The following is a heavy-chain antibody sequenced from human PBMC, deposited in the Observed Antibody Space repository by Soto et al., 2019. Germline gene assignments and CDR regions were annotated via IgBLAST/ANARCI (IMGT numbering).Heavy chain of an antibody. V-gene: IGHV3-23*01. CDR1: GFTFSSYV. J-gene: IGHJ5*02. Sequence: GGSLRLSCAASGFTFSSYVMSWVRQAPGKGLEWVSSISDGGGGTYYADSVKGRFTISRDNSKNTLYLQMNSLRAEDTAVYYCAKVPPALFDPWGQGTLVTVSS. CDR2: ISDGGGGT. CDR3: AKVPPALFDP.